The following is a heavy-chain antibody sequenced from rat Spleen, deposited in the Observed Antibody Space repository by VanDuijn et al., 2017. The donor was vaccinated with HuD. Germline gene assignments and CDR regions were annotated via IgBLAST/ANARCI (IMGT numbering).Heavy chain of an antibody. D-gene: IGHD1-11*01. CDR1: GFTFSDYY. CDR3: ARHEDRASEDYYFDY. V-gene: IGHV5-22*01. CDR2: ISYEGSST. Sequence: EVQLVESGGGLVQPGRSLKLSCAASGFTFSDYYMAWVRQAPKKGLEWVASISYEGSSTYYGDSVKGRFTISRDNAKSTLYLQMNSLRSEDTATYYCARHEDRASEDYYFDYWGQGVMVTVSS. J-gene: IGHJ2*01.